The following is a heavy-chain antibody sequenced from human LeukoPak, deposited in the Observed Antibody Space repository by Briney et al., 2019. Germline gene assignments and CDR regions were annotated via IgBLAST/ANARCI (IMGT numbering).Heavy chain of an antibody. J-gene: IGHJ6*04. CDR1: GFTFSSYA. CDR3: AKEIEVAGQSYYYYGMDV. Sequence: GGSLRLSCAASGFTFSSYAMSWVRQAPGKGLEWVSAISGSGGSTYYADSVKGRFTISRDNSKNTLYLQMNSLRAEDTAVYYCAKEIEVAGQSYYYYGMDVWGKGTTVTVSS. CDR2: ISGSGGST. D-gene: IGHD6-19*01. V-gene: IGHV3-23*01.